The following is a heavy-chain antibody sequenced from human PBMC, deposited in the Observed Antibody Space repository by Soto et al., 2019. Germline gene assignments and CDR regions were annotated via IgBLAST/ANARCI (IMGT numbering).Heavy chain of an antibody. D-gene: IGHD6-6*01. CDR1: GDSVSSNSAA. Sequence: SQTLSLTCAISGDSVSSNSAAWNWIRQSPSRGLEWLGRTYYRSKWYNDYAVSVKSRITINPDTSKNQFSLQLNSVTPEDTAVYYCARDREELVGYSSSGGYYYYGMDVWGQGTTVTVSS. CDR2: TYYRSKWYN. J-gene: IGHJ6*02. CDR3: ARDREELVGYSSSGGYYYYGMDV. V-gene: IGHV6-1*01.